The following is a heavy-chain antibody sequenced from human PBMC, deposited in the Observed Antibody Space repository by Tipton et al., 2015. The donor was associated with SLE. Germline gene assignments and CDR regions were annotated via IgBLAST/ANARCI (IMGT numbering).Heavy chain of an antibody. J-gene: IGHJ4*02. CDR3: ARVGYEQWPV. CDR1: GYSISSGYY. Sequence: LSCAVSGYSISSGYYWGWIRQPPGKGLEWIGSIYHSGSTYYNPSLTSRVTISVDTSKNQFSLKLSSVTAAGTAVYYCARVGYEQWPVWGQGTLVTVSS. CDR2: IYHSGST. D-gene: IGHD6-19*01. V-gene: IGHV4-38-2*01.